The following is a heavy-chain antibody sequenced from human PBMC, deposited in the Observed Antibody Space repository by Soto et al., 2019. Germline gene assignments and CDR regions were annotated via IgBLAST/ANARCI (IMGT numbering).Heavy chain of an antibody. CDR1: GFTFSSYA. CDR3: AKDGWELLPGAFDI. CDR2: ISGSGGST. V-gene: IGHV3-23*01. D-gene: IGHD1-26*01. Sequence: GESLKISCAASGFTFSSYAMSWVRQAPGKGLEWVSAISGSGGSTYYADSVKGRFTISRDNSKNTLYLQMNSLRAEDTAVYYCAKDGWELLPGAFDIWGQGTMVTVSS. J-gene: IGHJ3*02.